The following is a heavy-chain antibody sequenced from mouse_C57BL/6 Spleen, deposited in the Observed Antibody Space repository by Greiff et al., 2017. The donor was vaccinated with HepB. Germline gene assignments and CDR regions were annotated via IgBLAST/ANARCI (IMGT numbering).Heavy chain of an antibody. CDR1: GYTFTDYN. J-gene: IGHJ2*01. Sequence: EVQLQQSGPELVKPGASVKIPCKASGYTFTDYNMDWVKQSHGKSLEWIGDINPNNGGTIYNQKFKGKATLTVDKSSSTSYMELRSLTSEDTAVYYCARSGLDGYYFDYWGQGTTLTVSS. D-gene: IGHD2-3*01. CDR2: INPNNGGT. V-gene: IGHV1-18*01. CDR3: ARSGLDGYYFDY.